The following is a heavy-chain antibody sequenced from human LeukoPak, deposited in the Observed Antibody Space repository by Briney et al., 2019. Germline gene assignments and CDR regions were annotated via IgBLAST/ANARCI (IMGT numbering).Heavy chain of an antibody. D-gene: IGHD3-3*01. V-gene: IGHV4-59*12. J-gene: IGHJ5*02. Sequence: SETLSLTCTVSGGSISSYYWSWVRQPPGKGLEWIGYIYYSGSTNYNPSLKSRVTISVDTSKNQFSLKLSSVTAADTAVYYCARGTIFGVVGGPWGQGTLVTVSS. CDR1: GGSISSYY. CDR3: ARGTIFGVVGGP. CDR2: IYYSGST.